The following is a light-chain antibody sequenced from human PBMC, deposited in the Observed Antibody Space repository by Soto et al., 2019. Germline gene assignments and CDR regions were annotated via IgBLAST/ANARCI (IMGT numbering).Light chain of an antibody. CDR1: QCISTY. Sequence: DIQMTQSPSSLSASVGDRVTISCRASQCISTYLNWYQQKPGTAPKLLIYRASSVKSGVPPRFSGSGSGRDFTLTISSLRPEDIATYFCQHSYSSPPWTFGQGTKVEVK. J-gene: IGKJ1*01. V-gene: IGKV1-39*01. CDR3: QHSYSSPPWT. CDR2: RAS.